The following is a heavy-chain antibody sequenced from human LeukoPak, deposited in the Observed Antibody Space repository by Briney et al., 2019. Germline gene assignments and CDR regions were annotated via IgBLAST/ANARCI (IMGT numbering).Heavy chain of an antibody. CDR3: ARDRGVRGGSYGTWFDP. D-gene: IGHD1-26*01. CDR2: IYTSGST. Sequence: PSETLSLTCTVSGGSISSYYRSWIRQPAGKGLEWIGRIYTSGSTNYNPSLKSRVTMSVDTSKNQFSLKLSSVTAADTAVYYCARDRGVRGGSYGTWFDPWGQGTLVTVSS. V-gene: IGHV4-4*07. CDR1: GGSISSYY. J-gene: IGHJ5*02.